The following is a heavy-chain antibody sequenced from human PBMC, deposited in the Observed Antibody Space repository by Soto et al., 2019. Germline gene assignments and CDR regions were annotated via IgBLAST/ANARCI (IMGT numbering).Heavy chain of an antibody. CDR2: ISAYNGNT. D-gene: IGHD2-2*01. V-gene: IGHV1-18*01. CDR1: GYTFTSYG. CDR3: ARDTYVRDIVVVPAAMVDY. J-gene: IGHJ4*02. Sequence: QVQLVQSGAEVKKPGASVKVSCKASGYTFTSYGISWVRQAPGQGLEWMGWISAYNGNTSYAQKLQGRVTMTTDTATSTAYMELRSLRADDTAVYYCARDTYVRDIVVVPAAMVDYWGQGTLVTVSS.